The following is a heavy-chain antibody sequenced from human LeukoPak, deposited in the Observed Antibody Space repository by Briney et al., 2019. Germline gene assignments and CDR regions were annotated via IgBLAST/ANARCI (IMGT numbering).Heavy chain of an antibody. Sequence: GGSLRLSCAASGFTFSSYAMSWVRQAPGKGLEWVSPITGSGGGTYYADSVKGRFSISRDNPKNTLYLQMSSLRAEDTALYYCAKDQNAYNYVFDYWGQGTLVTVSS. J-gene: IGHJ4*02. D-gene: IGHD5-24*01. CDR1: GFTFSSYA. V-gene: IGHV3-23*01. CDR2: ITGSGGGT. CDR3: AKDQNAYNYVFDY.